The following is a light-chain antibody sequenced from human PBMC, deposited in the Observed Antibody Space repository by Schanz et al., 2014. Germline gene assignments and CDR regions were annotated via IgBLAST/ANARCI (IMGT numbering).Light chain of an antibody. CDR1: QSVSSY. CDR2: DTS. J-gene: IGKJ3*01. CDR3: QQFSSAPFS. Sequence: DIVLTQSPATLSLSPGERATLSCRASQSVSSYLAWYQHIPGQAPRLLIYDTSNRATGIPARFSGSGSGTDFTLTISRLEPEDFAVYYCQQFSSAPFSFGPGTRVDVK. V-gene: IGKV3-11*01.